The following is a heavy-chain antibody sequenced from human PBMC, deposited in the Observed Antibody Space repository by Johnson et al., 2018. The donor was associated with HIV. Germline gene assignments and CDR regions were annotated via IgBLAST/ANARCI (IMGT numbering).Heavy chain of an antibody. D-gene: IGHD1-14*01. J-gene: IGHJ3*02. CDR3: VRHRRTETQEEGFDI. CDR2: ISYDGSNK. Sequence: QMLLVESGGGVVQPVKSLRLSCAASGFTFSSYAMHWVRQAPGKGLEWVAVISYDGSNKYYADSVKGRFTISSANSKNTLYLQMGSLRAEDMAVYYCVRHRRTETQEEGFDILGQGTMVTVYS. V-gene: IGHV3-30*14. CDR1: GFTFSSYA.